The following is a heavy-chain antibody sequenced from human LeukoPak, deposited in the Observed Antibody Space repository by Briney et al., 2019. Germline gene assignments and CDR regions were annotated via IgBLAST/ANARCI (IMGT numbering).Heavy chain of an antibody. V-gene: IGHV1-18*01. Sequence: SVKVSCKAFGYTFTSYGISWVRQAPGQGLEWMGWISAYNGNTNYAQKLQGRVTTTTDTSTSTAYMELRSLRSDDTAVYYCARGRLVAIYWFDPWGQGTLVTVSS. J-gene: IGHJ5*02. CDR2: ISAYNGNT. D-gene: IGHD3-16*01. CDR1: GYTFTSYG. CDR3: ARGRLVAIYWFDP.